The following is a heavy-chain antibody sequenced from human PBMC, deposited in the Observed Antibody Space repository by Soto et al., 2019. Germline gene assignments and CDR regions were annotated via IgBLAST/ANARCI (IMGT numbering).Heavy chain of an antibody. CDR2: INTNTGNP. J-gene: IGHJ6*02. CDR3: ARGALDMVRGVINLCRGSCYYYGMDV. V-gene: IGHV7-4-1*01. D-gene: IGHD3-10*01. Sequence: QVPLVQSGSELKKPGASVKVSCKASGYTFTSYAMNWVRQAPGQGLEWMGWINTNTGNPTYAQGFTGRFVFSLDTSVSTAYLQICSLKAEDTAVYYCARGALDMVRGVINLCRGSCYYYGMDVWGQGTTVTVSS. CDR1: GYTFTSYA.